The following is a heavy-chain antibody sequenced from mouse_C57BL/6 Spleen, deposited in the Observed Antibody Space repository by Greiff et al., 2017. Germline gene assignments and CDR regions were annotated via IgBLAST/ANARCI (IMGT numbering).Heavy chain of an antibody. CDR2: INPNNGGT. CDR3: ARLMVTTRDY. Sequence: VQLQQSGPELVKPGASVKISCKASGYTFTDYYMNWVKQSHGKSLEWIGDINPNNGGTSYNQKFKGKATLTVDKSSSTAYMELRSLTSEDSAVYYCARLMVTTRDYWGQGTTLTVSS. CDR1: GYTFTDYY. J-gene: IGHJ2*01. D-gene: IGHD2-3*01. V-gene: IGHV1-26*01.